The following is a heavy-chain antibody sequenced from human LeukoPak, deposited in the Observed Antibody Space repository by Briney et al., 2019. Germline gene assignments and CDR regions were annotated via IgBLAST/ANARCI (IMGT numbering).Heavy chain of an antibody. V-gene: IGHV4-59*01. CDR2: IYDIGST. J-gene: IGHJ5*02. CDR1: GGSLSSYY. D-gene: IGHD1-26*01. Sequence: SETPSPTFTVSGGSLSSYYWSWIPQPPGKGLEWIGNIYDIGSTNYNPSLKSRVTISVDTSKSQFSLRLSSVTAADTAVYYCAREQWGLVDHWGQGTLVTVSS. CDR3: AREQWGLVDH.